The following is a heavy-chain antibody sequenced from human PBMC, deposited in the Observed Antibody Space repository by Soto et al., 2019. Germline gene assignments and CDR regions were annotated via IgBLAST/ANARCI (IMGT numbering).Heavy chain of an antibody. V-gene: IGHV3-48*02. CDR2: ISGGGETI. J-gene: IGHJ4*02. Sequence: EVQLVESGGDLVQPGGSLRLSCAASRFTFSDYSMNWVRQAPGKGLEWVSYISGGGETIYYADSVRGRFNISRDNAKNSLFLQMNSLREEDTAVYYCARESPSSQWLPTRYFDYWGQGTLVTVSS. CDR3: ARESPSSQWLPTRYFDY. CDR1: RFTFSDYS. D-gene: IGHD6-19*01.